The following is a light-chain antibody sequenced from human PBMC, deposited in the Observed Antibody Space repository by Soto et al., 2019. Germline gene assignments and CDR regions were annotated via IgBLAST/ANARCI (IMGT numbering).Light chain of an antibody. CDR2: AAS. CDR1: QHIGIY. Sequence: DIQMTQSPSSVSASVGDRVTITCRASQHIGIYLAWYQQKPGKAPKLLIYAASTLQSGVPSRFRGSGSGTDFTLTISSLQPEDFATYFCQQANSLSYTFGQGIKVDIK. V-gene: IGKV1-12*01. J-gene: IGKJ2*01. CDR3: QQANSLSYT.